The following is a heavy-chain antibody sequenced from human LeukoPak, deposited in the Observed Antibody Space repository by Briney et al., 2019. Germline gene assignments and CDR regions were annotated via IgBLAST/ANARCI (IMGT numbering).Heavy chain of an antibody. Sequence: SETLSLTCTVSGGSISSYYWSWTRQPPGKGLEWIGYIYYSGSTNYNPSLKSRVTISVDTSKNQFSLKLSSVTAADTAVYYCAGKDSSGSIFDLWGRGTLVTVSS. CDR2: IYYSGST. CDR1: GGSISSYY. D-gene: IGHD3-22*01. J-gene: IGHJ2*01. V-gene: IGHV4-59*01. CDR3: AGKDSSGSIFDL.